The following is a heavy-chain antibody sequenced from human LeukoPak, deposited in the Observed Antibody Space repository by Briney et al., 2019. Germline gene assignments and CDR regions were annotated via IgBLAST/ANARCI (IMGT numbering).Heavy chain of an antibody. Sequence: GGSLRLPCAASGFTFSDSWMHWVRQAPGKGPVWVSRLNPDGRITNYADSVKGRFTISRDNAKNTVYLQMNNLRAEDTAIYYCIRTLIVATSPYMDVWGKGTTVTVSS. D-gene: IGHD5-12*01. V-gene: IGHV3-74*01. CDR2: LNPDGRIT. CDR1: GFTFSDSW. CDR3: IRTLIVATSPYMDV. J-gene: IGHJ6*03.